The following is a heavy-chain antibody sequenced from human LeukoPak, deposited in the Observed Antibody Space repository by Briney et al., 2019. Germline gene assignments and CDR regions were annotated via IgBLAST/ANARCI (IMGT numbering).Heavy chain of an antibody. CDR1: GGSFSGYY. CDR2: IYYSGST. J-gene: IGHJ3*02. V-gene: IGHV4-59*01. Sequence: SETLSLTCAVYGGSFSGYYWSWLRQPPGKGLEWIGYIYYSGSTNYNPSLKSRVTISVDTSKNQFSLKLSSVTAADTAVYYCASYSTVNDAFDIWGQGTMVTVSS. CDR3: ASYSTVNDAFDI. D-gene: IGHD4-11*01.